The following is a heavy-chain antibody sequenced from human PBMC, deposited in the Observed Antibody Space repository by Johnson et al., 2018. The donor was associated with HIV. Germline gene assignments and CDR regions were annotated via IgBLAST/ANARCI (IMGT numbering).Heavy chain of an antibody. CDR2: ISYDGSNK. CDR1: GFTVSSNY. V-gene: IGHV3-30*03. D-gene: IGHD3-16*02. Sequence: VQLLESGGGLVQPGGSLRLSCAASGFTVSSNYMSWVRQAPGKGLEWVAVISYDGSNKYYADSVKGRFTISRDNSKNTLYLQMNSLRAEDTAVYYCAREGGKWLLSSAFDIWGQETMVTGSS. J-gene: IGHJ3*02. CDR3: AREGGKWLLSSAFDI.